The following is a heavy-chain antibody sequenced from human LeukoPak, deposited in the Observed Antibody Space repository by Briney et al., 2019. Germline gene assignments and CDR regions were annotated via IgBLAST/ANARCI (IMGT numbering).Heavy chain of an antibody. Sequence: SQTLSLTCAFSGDSVSSNSAAWNWIRQSPSRGLEWLGRTYYRSKWYNDYAVSVKSRITINPDTSKNQFSLQLNSVTPEDTAVYYCARDVFGRLVRSYYFDYWGQGTLVTASS. CDR2: TYYRSKWYN. V-gene: IGHV6-1*01. CDR3: ARDVFGRLVRSYYFDY. D-gene: IGHD6-19*01. CDR1: GDSVSSNSAA. J-gene: IGHJ4*02.